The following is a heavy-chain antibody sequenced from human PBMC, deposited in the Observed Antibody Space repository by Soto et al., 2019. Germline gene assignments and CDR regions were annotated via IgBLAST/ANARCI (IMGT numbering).Heavy chain of an antibody. Sequence: QVQLQESGPGLVKPSQTLSLTCTVSGGSISSLDYYWSWLRQYPGKGLEWIGYIYYTGNTYLNPSLKSRLNISVDTSKNEFSLRLSSVTAADTALYYCARDVRHYDGRGTYLEWFDPWGQGTLVTVSS. CDR2: IYYTGNT. J-gene: IGHJ5*02. CDR1: GGSISSLDYY. CDR3: ARDVRHYDGRGTYLEWFDP. V-gene: IGHV4-31*03. D-gene: IGHD3-22*01.